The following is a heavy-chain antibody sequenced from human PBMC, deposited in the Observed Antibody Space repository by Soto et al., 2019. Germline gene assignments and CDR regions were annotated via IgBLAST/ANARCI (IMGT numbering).Heavy chain of an antibody. CDR3: ARERVTGTPGEFDY. J-gene: IGHJ4*02. V-gene: IGHV1-3*01. CDR1: GYTFTSYA. Sequence: QVQLVQSGAEVKKPGASVKVSCKASGYTFTSYAMHWVRQAPGQRLEWMGWINAGNGNTKYSQKFQGRVTITRDTSASTAYMELSSLRSEDTAVYYCARERVTGTPGEFDYWGQGTLVTVSS. D-gene: IGHD1-7*01. CDR2: INAGNGNT.